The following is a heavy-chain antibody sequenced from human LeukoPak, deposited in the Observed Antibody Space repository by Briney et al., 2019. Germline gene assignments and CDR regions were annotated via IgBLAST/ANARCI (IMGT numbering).Heavy chain of an antibody. Sequence: ASVKVSCKASGYTFTGYYMHWVRQAPGQGLEWMGWINPNSGGTNYAQEFQGRVTMTRDTSIRTAYMELSRLRSDDTGVYYCARGVTRGIAAAGTFWFDPWGQGTLVTVSS. J-gene: IGHJ5*02. V-gene: IGHV1-2*02. D-gene: IGHD6-13*01. CDR2: INPNSGGT. CDR1: GYTFTGYY. CDR3: ARGVTRGIAAAGTFWFDP.